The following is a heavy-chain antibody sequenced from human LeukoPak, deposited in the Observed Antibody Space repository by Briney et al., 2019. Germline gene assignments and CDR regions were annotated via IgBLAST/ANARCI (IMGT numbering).Heavy chain of an antibody. CDR1: GGSISSGDYY. Sequence: SETLSLTCTVSGGSISSGDYYWSWIRQPPGKGLEWIGYIYYSGSTYYSPSLKSRVTISVDTSKNQFSLKLSSVTAADTAVYYCARGVVVVPAIGHPDYWGQGTLVTVSS. D-gene: IGHD2-2*01. V-gene: IGHV4-30-4*08. CDR3: ARGVVVVPAIGHPDY. J-gene: IGHJ4*02. CDR2: IYYSGST.